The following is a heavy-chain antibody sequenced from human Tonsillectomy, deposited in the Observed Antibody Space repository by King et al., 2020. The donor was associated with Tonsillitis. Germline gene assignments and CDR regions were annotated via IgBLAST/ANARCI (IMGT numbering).Heavy chain of an antibody. J-gene: IGHJ4*02. Sequence: VQLVESGGGLVKPGGSLRLSCSASGFTFSSDSMSWVRPAAGKGREWFSSITISSNYIYSADSGNGRFTISRDNAKNSLYLQMNSLRAEDTAGYYCARVALGMIVVATDYYFDYWGQGTLVTVSS. CDR2: ITISSNYI. V-gene: IGHV3-21*01. CDR3: ARVALGMIVVATDYYFDY. CDR1: GFTFSSDS. D-gene: IGHD3-22*01.